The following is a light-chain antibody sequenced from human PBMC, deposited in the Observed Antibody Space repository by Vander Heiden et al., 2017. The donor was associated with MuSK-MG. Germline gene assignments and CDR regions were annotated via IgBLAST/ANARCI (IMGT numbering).Light chain of an antibody. CDR3: NSFTTSHTHV. V-gene: IGLV2-14*01. J-gene: IGLJ2*01. CDR2: DVT. Sequence: QSALPQPASVSGSPGQSITISCTGTSSDIGAYNFVAWFRQHPGNAPKLVLYDVTGRPAGVSNRFSGSKSGNTASLTISGLQAEDEADYYCNSFTTSHTHVFGGGTRLTVL. CDR1: SSDIGAYNF.